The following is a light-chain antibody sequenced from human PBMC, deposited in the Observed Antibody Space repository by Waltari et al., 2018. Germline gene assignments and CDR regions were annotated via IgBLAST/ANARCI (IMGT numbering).Light chain of an antibody. J-gene: IGKJ3*01. CDR3: QQYYTVPVS. CDR2: WAS. CDR1: QSLFSSSNSKTY. V-gene: IGKV4-1*01. Sequence: DIVMTQSPDSLAVSLGERATINCKSSQSLFSSSNSKTYIAWYQPKPGQPPKLLIYWASIRASGVPDRFSGSGSGTDFTLTISSLQAEDVAVYYCQQYYTVPVSFGPGTTVDLK.